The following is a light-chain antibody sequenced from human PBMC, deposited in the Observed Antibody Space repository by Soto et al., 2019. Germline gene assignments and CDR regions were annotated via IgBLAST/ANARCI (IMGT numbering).Light chain of an antibody. J-gene: IGKJ1*01. V-gene: IGKV1-5*03. Sequence: DIQMTQSPSTLSASVVDRVTVTCRASQSISTSLAWFQQKPGKAPKLLIYLASNLESGVPSRFSGSGSGTEFTLTISSLQPDDFATYYCQQYNTYSRTFGQGTKVDIK. CDR3: QQYNTYSRT. CDR1: QSISTS. CDR2: LAS.